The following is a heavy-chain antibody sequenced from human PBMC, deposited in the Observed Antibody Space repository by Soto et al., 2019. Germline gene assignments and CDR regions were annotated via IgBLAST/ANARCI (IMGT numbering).Heavy chain of an antibody. CDR3: ARGGSGYTWFNEF. D-gene: IGHD3-22*01. V-gene: IGHV1-69*01. CDR1: RGLFSSYP. Sequence: QEQLVQSGAEVKKPGSSVKVSCKASRGLFSSYPISWVRQVPGQELEWMGGIIPVFQTAYYTQRSQGRVTITADESTNTAYMELSSLRSEDTAIYYCARGGSGYTWFNEFWGQGTLVTVSS. CDR2: IIPVFQTA. J-gene: IGHJ4*02.